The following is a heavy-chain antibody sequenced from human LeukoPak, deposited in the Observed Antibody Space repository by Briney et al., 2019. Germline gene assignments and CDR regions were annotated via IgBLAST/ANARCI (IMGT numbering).Heavy chain of an antibody. J-gene: IGHJ3*01. V-gene: IGHV3-23*01. CDR1: GFPFSTFA. D-gene: IGHD5-12*01. CDR2: IGPAGVIP. CDR3: GKYLQPTGYPYALAL. Sequence: GGSLRLSCSASGFPFSTFAMGWVRQSPVRGLEWVASIGPAGVIPTYADSLRGRVTISRDNSGNMLYLQINSLTAEDTAVYYCGKYLQPTGYPYALALWGQGTRVTVSP.